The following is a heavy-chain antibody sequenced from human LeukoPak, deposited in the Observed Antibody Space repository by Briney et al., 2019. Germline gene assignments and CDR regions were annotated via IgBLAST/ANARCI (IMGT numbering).Heavy chain of an antibody. CDR1: GYSFTSYW. Sequence: GESLKISCKGSGYSFTSYWISWVRQMPGKGLEWMGRIDPSDSYTNYSPSFQGHVTISAHKSISTAYLQWSSLRASDTAMYYCARRSGYCSSTSCYTFDYWGQGTLVTVSS. V-gene: IGHV5-10-1*01. CDR2: IDPSDSYT. D-gene: IGHD2-2*02. J-gene: IGHJ4*02. CDR3: ARRSGYCSSTSCYTFDY.